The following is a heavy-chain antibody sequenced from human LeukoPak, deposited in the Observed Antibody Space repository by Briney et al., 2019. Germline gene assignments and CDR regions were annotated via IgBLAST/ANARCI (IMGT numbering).Heavy chain of an antibody. V-gene: IGHV4-34*01. D-gene: IGHD2-2*01. CDR3: ARLGHCSSTSCYGLDY. Sequence: SETLSLTCAVYGGSFSVYYWTWIRQPPGKGLEWIGEINHRGSTNHNPSLKSRVTISVDTTKNQFSLKLSSVTAADTAVYYCARLGHCSSTSCYGLDYWGQGTLVTVSS. CDR1: GGSFSVYY. J-gene: IGHJ4*02. CDR2: INHRGST.